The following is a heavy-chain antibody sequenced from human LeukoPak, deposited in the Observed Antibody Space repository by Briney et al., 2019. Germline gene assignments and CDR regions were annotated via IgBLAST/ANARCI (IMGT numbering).Heavy chain of an antibody. D-gene: IGHD2-2*01. V-gene: IGHV4-59*08. CDR2: IYYSGST. CDR1: GGSFSGYY. Sequence: SETLSLTCAVYGGSFSGYYWSWIRQPPGKGLEWIGYIYYSGSTNYNPSLKSRVTISVDTSKNQFSLKLSSVTAADTAVYYCARQRSSTSYGDYGMDVWGQGTTVTVSS. J-gene: IGHJ6*02. CDR3: ARQRSSTSYGDYGMDV.